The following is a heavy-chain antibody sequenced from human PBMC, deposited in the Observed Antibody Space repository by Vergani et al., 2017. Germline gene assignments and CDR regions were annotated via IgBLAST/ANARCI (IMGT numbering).Heavy chain of an antibody. CDR2: IYRTGRT. V-gene: IGHV4-34*01. J-gene: IGHJ6*02. CDR1: GGSFSGYY. D-gene: IGHD3-9*01. CDR3: ARVMYRDEASTGYRLEGMDI. Sequence: QVQLQQWGAGLLKPSETLSLTCAVYGGSFSGYYWSWIRQPPGKGLEWIGSIYRTGRTHFNPSLKSRVTISVDTSNNHFSLRLNSLTAADTAVYYCARVMYRDEASTGYRLEGMDIWGQGTTVTISS.